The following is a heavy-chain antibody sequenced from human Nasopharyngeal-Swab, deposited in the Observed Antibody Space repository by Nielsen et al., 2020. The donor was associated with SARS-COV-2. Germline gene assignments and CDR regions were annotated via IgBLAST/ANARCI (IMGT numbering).Heavy chain of an antibody. V-gene: IGHV3-21*01. CDR1: GFTFSSYS. D-gene: IGHD1-7*01. Sequence: GESLKISCAASGFTFSSYSMNWVRQAPGKGLEWVSTVSGSGKITYYADSVKGRFTISRDNAKNSLYLQMNSLRAEDAAVYYCARSSPKTKGMHDYWGQGTLVTVSS. J-gene: IGHJ4*02. CDR3: ARSSPKTKGMHDY. CDR2: VSGSGKIT.